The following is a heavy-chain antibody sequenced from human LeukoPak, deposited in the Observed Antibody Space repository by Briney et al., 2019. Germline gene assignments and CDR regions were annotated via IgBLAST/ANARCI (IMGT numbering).Heavy chain of an antibody. CDR3: AKRQDYNNNWSVDFNY. V-gene: IGHV3-23*01. CDR1: GFTFSTYA. Sequence: GGSLRLSYAASGFTFSTYAMSWVRQAPGKGLEWVSTVIGTGATTYYADSVKGRFTVSRDNSRNTVYLQMTSLRADDTAVYYCAKRQDYNNNWSVDFNYWGQGTLVTVSS. D-gene: IGHD1-1*01. CDR2: VIGTGATT. J-gene: IGHJ4*02.